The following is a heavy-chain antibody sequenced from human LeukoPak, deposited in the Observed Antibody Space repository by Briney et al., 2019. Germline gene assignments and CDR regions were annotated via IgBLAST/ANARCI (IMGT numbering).Heavy chain of an antibody. CDR2: ISSSGSTI. V-gene: IGHV3-48*03. D-gene: IGHD3-9*01. Sequence: GGSLRLSCAASGFTFSSYEMNWVRQAPGKGLEWVSYISSSGSTIYYADSVKGRFTISRDNAKNSLYLQMNSLRAEDTAVYYCARDPSRGILTGYYYIDYWGQGTLVTVSS. J-gene: IGHJ4*02. CDR3: ARDPSRGILTGYYYIDY. CDR1: GFTFSSYE.